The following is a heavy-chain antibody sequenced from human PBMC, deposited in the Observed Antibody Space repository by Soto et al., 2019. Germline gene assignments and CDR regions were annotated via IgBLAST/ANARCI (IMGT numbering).Heavy chain of an antibody. V-gene: IGHV4-31*02. CDR3: ARALRRSCSGGTCYVWFDP. CDR2: MYYSGST. D-gene: IGHD2-15*01. J-gene: IGHJ5*02. Sequence: WTWLRQHPGKGLEWIGYMYYSGSTYYNPSLESRVTISVDTSKNQFSLNLNSVTAADTAVYYCARALRRSCSGGTCYVWFDPWGQGTLVTVSS.